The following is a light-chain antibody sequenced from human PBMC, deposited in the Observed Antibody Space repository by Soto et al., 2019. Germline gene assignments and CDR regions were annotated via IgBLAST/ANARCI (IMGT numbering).Light chain of an antibody. V-gene: IGKV3-20*01. Sequence: EIVLTQSPGTLSLSPGERATLSCRASQSINNRYLAWYQQKPGQAPRLLIYAASSRATGIPDRFSGSGSGTVFTLTISRLEPEDFAVYYCQQFGSSPGFTFGPGTKVHIK. CDR1: QSINNRY. J-gene: IGKJ3*01. CDR2: AAS. CDR3: QQFGSSPGFT.